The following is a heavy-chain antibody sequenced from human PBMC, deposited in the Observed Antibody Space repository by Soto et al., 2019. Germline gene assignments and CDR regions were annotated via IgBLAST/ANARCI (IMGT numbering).Heavy chain of an antibody. D-gene: IGHD6-13*01. Sequence: ASVKVSCKASGYTFTSYDINWVRQATGQGLEWMGWMNPNSGNTGYAQKFQGRVTMTRNTSISTAYMELSSLRSEDTAVYYCARAAAAGNWFDHWGQGTLVTVSS. CDR3: ARAAAAGNWFDH. CDR1: GYTFTSYD. CDR2: MNPNSGNT. V-gene: IGHV1-8*01. J-gene: IGHJ5*02.